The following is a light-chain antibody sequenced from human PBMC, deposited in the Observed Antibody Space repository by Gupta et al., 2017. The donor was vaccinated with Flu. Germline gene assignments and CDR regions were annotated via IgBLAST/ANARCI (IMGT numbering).Light chain of an antibody. J-gene: IGKJ4*01. CDR1: QSISTF. Sequence: DLQMTQSPSSLSASVRERVIITCRASQSISTFLHWYQQNPGKSPTLLIYAASSLQSGVPSRFSDSGSGTDFTLTISRLQPEDFGVYFCQQSVNAPRTFGGGTRVDIK. CDR2: AAS. CDR3: QQSVNAPRT. V-gene: IGKV1-39*01.